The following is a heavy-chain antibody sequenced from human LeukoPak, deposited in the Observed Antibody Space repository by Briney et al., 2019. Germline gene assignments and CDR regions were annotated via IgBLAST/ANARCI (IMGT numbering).Heavy chain of an antibody. J-gene: IGHJ6*03. V-gene: IGHV3-53*01. CDR3: ARSLRVRGVPDYMDV. Sequence: PGGSLRLSCAASGFTFDDYGMSWVRQTAGKGLEWVSVIYKSAITYYADTVKGRFTISRDNSKNTLYLQMNSPRAEDTAVYYCARSLRVRGVPDYMDVWGKGTTVTISS. CDR2: IYKSAIT. CDR1: GFTFDDYG. D-gene: IGHD3-10*01.